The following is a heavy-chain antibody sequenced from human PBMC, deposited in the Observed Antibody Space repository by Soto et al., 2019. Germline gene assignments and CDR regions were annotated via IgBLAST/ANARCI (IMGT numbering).Heavy chain of an antibody. J-gene: IGHJ5*02. CDR1: GGSISNYY. CDR3: ARLIIVPAGTPRGWFDP. CDR2: IYYSGST. Sequence: SETLSLTCTVSGGSISNYYWSWIRQPPGKGLEWIGSIYYSGSTYYNPSLKSRVTISVDTSKNQFSLKLSSVTAADTAVYYCARLIIVPAGTPRGWFDPWGQGTLVTVSS. D-gene: IGHD2-2*01. V-gene: IGHV4-39*01.